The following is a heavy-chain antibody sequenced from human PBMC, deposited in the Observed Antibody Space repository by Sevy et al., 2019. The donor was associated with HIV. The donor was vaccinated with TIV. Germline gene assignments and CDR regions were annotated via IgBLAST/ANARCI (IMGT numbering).Heavy chain of an antibody. CDR3: ARIGVDTAMVTVHYYYMDV. J-gene: IGHJ6*03. CDR2: IYSGGST. D-gene: IGHD5-18*01. CDR1: GFTVSSNY. Sequence: GGSLRLSCAASGFTVSSNYMSWVRQAPGKGLEWVSVIYSGGSTYYAESVKGRFTISRDNSKNTLYLQMNSLRAEDMAVYYCARIGVDTAMVTVHYYYMDVWGKGTTVTVSS. V-gene: IGHV3-53*01.